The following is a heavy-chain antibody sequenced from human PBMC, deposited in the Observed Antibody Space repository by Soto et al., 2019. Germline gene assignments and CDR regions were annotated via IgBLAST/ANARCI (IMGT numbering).Heavy chain of an antibody. CDR1: EFTFRRYW. J-gene: IGHJ3*01. CDR2: ISGDGSST. D-gene: IGHD1-7*01. Sequence: EVQLVDSGGGLVQPGGSLRLSCAASEFTFRRYWMHWVRQSPGKGLVWVSRISGDGSSTNYADSVKGRFTISRDKDKNTVYLQIDGLRAEDTAGYYCARSLPGTYGAFDLWGQGTMVTGSS. V-gene: IGHV3-74*01. CDR3: ARSLPGTYGAFDL.